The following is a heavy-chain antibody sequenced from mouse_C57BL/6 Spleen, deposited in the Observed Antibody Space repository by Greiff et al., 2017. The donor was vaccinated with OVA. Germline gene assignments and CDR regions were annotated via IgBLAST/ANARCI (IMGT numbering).Heavy chain of an antibody. CDR1: GYTFTSYW. V-gene: IGHV1-61*01. D-gene: IGHD2-3*01. Sequence: VQLQQPGAELVRPGSSVKLSCKASGYTFTSYWMDWVKQRPGQGLEWIGNIYPSDSETHYNQKFKDKATLTVDKSSSTAYMQLSSLTSEDSAVYYCARRGYDLFAYWGQGTLVTVSA. J-gene: IGHJ3*01. CDR3: ARRGYDLFAY. CDR2: IYPSDSET.